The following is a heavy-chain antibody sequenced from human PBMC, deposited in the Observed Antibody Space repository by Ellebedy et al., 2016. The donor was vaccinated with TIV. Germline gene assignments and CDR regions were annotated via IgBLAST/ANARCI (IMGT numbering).Heavy chain of an antibody. Sequence: PGGSLRLSCVASGFTFSSYSLIWVRQAPGKGLEWVSYISGSSNHIYYADSVRGRFTVSRDNDRNSLNLQMHSLRHEDTAVYYCARVEGAYSWRFDYWGQGTLVTVSP. V-gene: IGHV3-48*02. D-gene: IGHD2-15*01. CDR2: ISGSSNHI. CDR3: ARVEGAYSWRFDY. CDR1: GFTFSSYS. J-gene: IGHJ4*02.